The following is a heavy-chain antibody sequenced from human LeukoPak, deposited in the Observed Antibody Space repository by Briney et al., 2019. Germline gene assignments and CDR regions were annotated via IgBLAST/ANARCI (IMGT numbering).Heavy chain of an antibody. CDR3: AKDLGLVRGCSDY. J-gene: IGHJ4*02. Sequence: ETLSLTCAVSGGSISSSNWWSWVRQAPGKGLEWVSAISGSGGSTYYADSVKGRFTISRDNSKNTLYLQMNSLRAEDTAVYYCAKDLGLVRGCSDYWGQGTLVTVSS. CDR1: GGSISSSN. V-gene: IGHV3-23*01. D-gene: IGHD6-19*01. CDR2: ISGSGGST.